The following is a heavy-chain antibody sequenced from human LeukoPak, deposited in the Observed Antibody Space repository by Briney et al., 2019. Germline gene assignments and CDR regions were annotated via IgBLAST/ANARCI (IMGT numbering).Heavy chain of an antibody. CDR2: IHTSGTT. V-gene: IGHV4-4*07. D-gene: IGHD1-14*01. CDR1: GGSISGYF. CDR3: ARDPAGHGRYFDY. Sequence: PSETLSLTCTVSGGSISGYFCTWLRQSAGAGLECIGRIHTSGTTYYNPSLRSRVSMSVDTSNNKFSLRLSSVTAADTAVYYCARDPAGHGRYFDYWGQGALVTVYS. J-gene: IGHJ4*02.